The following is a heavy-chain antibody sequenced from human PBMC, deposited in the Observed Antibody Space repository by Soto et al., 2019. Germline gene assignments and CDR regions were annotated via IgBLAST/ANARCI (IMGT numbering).Heavy chain of an antibody. J-gene: IGHJ4*02. V-gene: IGHV1-18*01. CDR1: GYTFTSYC. CDR2: ISAYNGNT. CDR3: ARDGTTVTTWSDX. D-gene: IGHD4-17*01. Sequence: ASVKVSCKASGYTFTSYCISWVRQAPGQGLEWMGWISAYNGNTNYAQKLQGRVTMTTDTSTSTAYMELRSRRSDDAAVYYCARDGTTVTTWSDXWGQGTLVTVSS.